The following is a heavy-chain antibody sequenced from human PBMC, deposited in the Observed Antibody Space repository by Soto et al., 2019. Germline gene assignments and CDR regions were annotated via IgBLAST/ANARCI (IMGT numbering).Heavy chain of an antibody. V-gene: IGHV4-39*07. J-gene: IGHJ5*02. CDR3: ARVRAGSYIPAAENWFDP. CDR1: GGSISSSSYY. CDR2: IYYSGST. Sequence: SETLSLTCTVSGGSISSSSYYWGWIRQPPGKGLEWIGSIYYSGSTNYNPSLKSRVTISVDTSKNQFSLKLSSVTAADTAVYYCARVRAGSYIPAAENWFDPWGQGTLVTVSS. D-gene: IGHD3-10*01.